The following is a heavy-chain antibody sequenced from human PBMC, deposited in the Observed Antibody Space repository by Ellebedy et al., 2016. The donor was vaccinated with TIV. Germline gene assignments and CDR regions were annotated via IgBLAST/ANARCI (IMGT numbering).Heavy chain of an antibody. Sequence: MPSETLSLTCAVSGGSISSSNWWSWVRQPPGKGLEWIGEIYHSGSTNYNPSLKSRVTISVDKSKNQFSLKLSSVTAADTAVYYCARERYYYDSSGYLIDYWGQGTLVTVSS. J-gene: IGHJ4*02. CDR3: ARERYYYDSSGYLIDY. CDR1: GGSISSSNW. D-gene: IGHD3-22*01. CDR2: IYHSGST. V-gene: IGHV4-4*02.